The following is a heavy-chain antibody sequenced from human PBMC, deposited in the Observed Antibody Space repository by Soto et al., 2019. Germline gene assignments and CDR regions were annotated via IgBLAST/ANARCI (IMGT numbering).Heavy chain of an antibody. J-gene: IGHJ6*02. D-gene: IGHD3-10*01. CDR2: ISCDGSNK. V-gene: IGHV3-30-3*01. CDR1: GFTFSSYP. Sequence: PGVSLRRSCAASGFTFSSYPMHRDPQAPRKGLEWAAIISCDGSNKYYADSVKGRFTISRDNSKNTLYLQMNSLRAEDTAVYYCARDPQNYGSGSYYKRGYYYYGMDVWGQGTTVTVSS. CDR3: ARDPQNYGSGSYYKRGYYYYGMDV.